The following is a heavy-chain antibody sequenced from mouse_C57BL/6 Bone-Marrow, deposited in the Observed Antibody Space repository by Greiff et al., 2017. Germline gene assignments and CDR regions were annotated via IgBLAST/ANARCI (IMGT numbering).Heavy chain of an antibody. CDR2: IDPANGNT. Sequence: VQLKQSVAELVRPGASVKLSCTASGFTIKNTYMHWVKQRPEQGLEWIGRIDPANGNTKYAPKFKGKATITADTSSNTAYLQLSSLTSEDTSIYYCDGYYAMDYWGQGTSVTVSS. J-gene: IGHJ4*01. CDR3: DGYYAMDY. CDR1: GFTIKNTY. V-gene: IGHV14-3*01.